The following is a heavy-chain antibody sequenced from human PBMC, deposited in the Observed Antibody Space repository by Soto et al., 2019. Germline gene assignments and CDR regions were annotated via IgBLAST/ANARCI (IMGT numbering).Heavy chain of an antibody. J-gene: IGHJ4*02. CDR2: IYYSGST. CDR1: GGSISSGDYY. Sequence: PSETLSLTCTVSGGSISSGDYYWSWIRQPPGKGLEWIGYIYYSGSTYYNPSLKSRVTISVDTSKNQFSLKLSSVTAADTAVYYCARVRLMVYAIDYWGQGTLVTVSS. D-gene: IGHD2-8*01. CDR3: ARVRLMVYAIDY. V-gene: IGHV4-30-4*01.